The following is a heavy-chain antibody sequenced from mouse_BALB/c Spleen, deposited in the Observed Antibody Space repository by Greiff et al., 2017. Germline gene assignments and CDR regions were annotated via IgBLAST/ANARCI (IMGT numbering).Heavy chain of an antibody. Sequence: QVQLQQSGAELVKPGASVKSSCKASGYTFTSYYMYWVKQRPGQGLEWIGEINPSNGGTNFNEKFKSKATLTVDKSSSTAYMQLSSLTSEDSAVYYCSYGYPWFAYWGQGTLVTVSA. J-gene: IGHJ3*01. CDR1: GYTFTSYY. CDR3: SYGYPWFAY. CDR2: INPSNGGT. V-gene: IGHV1S81*02. D-gene: IGHD1-2*01.